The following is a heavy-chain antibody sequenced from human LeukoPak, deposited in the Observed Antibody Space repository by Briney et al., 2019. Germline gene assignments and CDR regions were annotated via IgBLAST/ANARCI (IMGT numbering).Heavy chain of an antibody. CDR2: ISSSGSTI. CDR3: ARVGNDYVLDY. D-gene: IGHD3-16*01. J-gene: IGHJ4*02. V-gene: IGHV3-48*03. Sequence: GGSLRLSCAASGFTFSSYEMNWVRQAPGKGLEWVSYISSSGSTIYYADSVKGRFTISRDNAKNSLYLQMNSLRAEDTAVYYCARVGNDYVLDYWGQGTLATVSS. CDR1: GFTFSSYE.